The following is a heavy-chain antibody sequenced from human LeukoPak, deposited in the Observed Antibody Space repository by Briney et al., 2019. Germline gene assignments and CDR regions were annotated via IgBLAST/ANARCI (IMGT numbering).Heavy chain of an antibody. CDR3: AREGGSSGYYPTFDY. Sequence: GGSLRLSCAASGFTFSSYGMHWVRQAPGKGLEWVAVISYDGSNKYYADSVKGRFTISRDNAKDSLYLQMNSLRAEDTALYYCAREGGSSGYYPTFDYWGQGTLVTVSS. J-gene: IGHJ4*02. D-gene: IGHD3-22*01. V-gene: IGHV3-30*03. CDR2: ISYDGSNK. CDR1: GFTFSSYG.